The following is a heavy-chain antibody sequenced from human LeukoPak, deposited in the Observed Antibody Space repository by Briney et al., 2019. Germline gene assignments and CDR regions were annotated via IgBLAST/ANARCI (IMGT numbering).Heavy chain of an antibody. Sequence: PGRSLRLSCAASGFTFSSYGMHWVRQAPGKGLEWVAVIWYDGSNKYYADSVKGRFTISRDNSKNTLYLQMNSLRAEDTAVYYCARDNGVLWFGDVASYYYGMDVWGQGTTVTVSS. J-gene: IGHJ6*02. D-gene: IGHD3-10*01. CDR2: IWYDGSNK. CDR1: GFTFSSYG. CDR3: ARDNGVLWFGDVASYYYGMDV. V-gene: IGHV3-33*01.